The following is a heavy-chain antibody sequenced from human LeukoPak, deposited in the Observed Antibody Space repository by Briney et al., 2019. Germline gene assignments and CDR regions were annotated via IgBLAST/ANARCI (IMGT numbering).Heavy chain of an antibody. J-gene: IGHJ3*02. D-gene: IGHD3-16*01. CDR2: LSSKYET. Sequence: GGSQRLSCAASGFIVSRNYMGWVRQAPGKGLEWVSALSSKYETYYADSVKGRFTISRDNSENTLYLQMNALRAEDTALYYCYGIHLGDSFDIWGQGTMVIVFS. CDR1: GFIVSRNY. V-gene: IGHV3-53*01. CDR3: YGIHLGDSFDI.